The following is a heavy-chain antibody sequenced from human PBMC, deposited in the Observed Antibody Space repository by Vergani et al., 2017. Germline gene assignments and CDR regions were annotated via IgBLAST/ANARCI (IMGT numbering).Heavy chain of an antibody. D-gene: IGHD3-10*01. J-gene: IGHJ3*02. CDR2: IYSGGST. CDR1: GFTFSSYA. Sequence: EVQLLESGGGLVQPGGSLRLSCAASGFTFSSYAMSWVRQAPGKGLEWVSVIYSGGSTYYADSVKGRFTISRDNSKNTLYPQMNSLRAEDTAVYYCARGGVLGAFDIWGQGTMVTVSS. V-gene: IGHV3-23*03. CDR3: ARGGVLGAFDI.